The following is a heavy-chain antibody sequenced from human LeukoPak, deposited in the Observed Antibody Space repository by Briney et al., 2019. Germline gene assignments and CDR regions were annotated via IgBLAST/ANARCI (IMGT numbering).Heavy chain of an antibody. V-gene: IGHV1-3*01. CDR3: AREIGYYYDSSGYRPVDY. J-gene: IGHJ4*02. CDR1: GYTFTSYA. CDR2: INAGNGNT. D-gene: IGHD3-22*01. Sequence: ASVKVSCKASGYTFTSYAMHWVCQAPGQRLEWMGWINAGNGNTKYSQKFQGRVTITRDTSASTAYMELSSLRSEDTAVYYCAREIGYYYDSSGYRPVDYWGQGTLVTVSS.